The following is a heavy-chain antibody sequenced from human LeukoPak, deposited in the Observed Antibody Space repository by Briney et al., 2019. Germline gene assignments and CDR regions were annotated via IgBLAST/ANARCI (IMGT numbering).Heavy chain of an antibody. CDR3: ERDQWNYYGTESEDNYYFDY. V-gene: IGHV1-18*04. Sequence: AAVKVSCKASGYTSTSPSISWVRHAPGPGLEWMGWICANNGNINYAQTLPGRDTLPTDTSTSTAYMYLRRPRSHDTAVYYCERDQWNYYGTESEDNYYFDYWGQGTLVTVST. CDR1: GYTSTSPS. J-gene: IGHJ4*02. CDR2: ICANNGNI. D-gene: IGHD3-10*01.